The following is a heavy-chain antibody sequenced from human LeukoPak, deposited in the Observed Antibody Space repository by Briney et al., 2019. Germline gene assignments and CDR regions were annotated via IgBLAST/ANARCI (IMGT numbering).Heavy chain of an antibody. J-gene: IGHJ4*02. V-gene: IGHV4-59*12. CDR1: GGSISSYY. CDR3: ARVPAAGTGPDS. CDR2: IYYSGST. D-gene: IGHD2-2*01. Sequence: SETLSLTCTVSGGSISSYYWSWIRQPPGKGLEWIGYIYYSGSTNYNPSLKSRVTISVDTSKNQFSLRLTSVSLADTAVYYCARVPAAGTGPDSWGRGTWVTVSS.